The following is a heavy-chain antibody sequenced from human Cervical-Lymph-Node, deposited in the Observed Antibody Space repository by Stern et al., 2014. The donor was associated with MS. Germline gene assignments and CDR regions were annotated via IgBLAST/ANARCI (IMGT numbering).Heavy chain of an antibody. CDR1: GGTFSSSYA. D-gene: IGHD2-15*01. CDR2: VIPIIGLP. CDR3: ARGIVTNRAAATLHNLFDP. Sequence: VQLVESGSEVKKPGSSVKVSCKASGGTFSSSYAVSWVRQAPGQGLEWMGRVIPIIGLPNYAQKFQNRVTIPADKSTSIVYLEVNSLTSEDTAVYYCARGIVTNRAAATLHNLFDPWGQGTRVTVSS. V-gene: IGHV1-69*09. J-gene: IGHJ5*02.